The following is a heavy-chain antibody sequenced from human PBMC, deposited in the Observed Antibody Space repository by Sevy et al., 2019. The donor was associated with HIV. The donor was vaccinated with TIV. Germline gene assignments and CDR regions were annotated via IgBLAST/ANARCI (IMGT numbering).Heavy chain of an antibody. D-gene: IGHD2-15*01. CDR1: GFTFDDYA. Sequence: GGYLRLSCAASGFTFDDYAMHWVRQAPGKGLEWVSGVSWNSASIGYAGSVRGRFTISRDNAKNSLSLQMNSLTSEDTAFYYCTKDLGATLVPGYCYDGTCWPRDGFDIWGHGTMVIVSS. CDR3: TKDLGATLVPGYCYDGTCWPRDGFDI. J-gene: IGHJ3*02. CDR2: VSWNSASI. V-gene: IGHV3-9*01.